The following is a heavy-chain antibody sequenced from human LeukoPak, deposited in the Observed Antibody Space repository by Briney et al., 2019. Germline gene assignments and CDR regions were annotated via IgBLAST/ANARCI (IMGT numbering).Heavy chain of an antibody. CDR3: ARDGYYDILTGYSTDAFDI. CDR1: GFTFSSYS. J-gene: IGHJ3*02. D-gene: IGHD3-9*01. CDR2: ISSSSSYI. V-gene: IGHV3-21*01. Sequence: PGGSLRLSCAASGFTFSSYSMNWVRQAPGKGLEWVSSISSSSSYIYYADSVKGRFTISRDNAKNSLYLQMNSLRAEDTAAYYCARDGYYDILTGYSTDAFDIWGQGTMVTVSS.